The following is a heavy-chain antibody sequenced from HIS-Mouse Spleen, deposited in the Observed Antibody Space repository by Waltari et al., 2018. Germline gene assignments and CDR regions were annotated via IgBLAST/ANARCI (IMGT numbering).Heavy chain of an antibody. CDR1: GFTFSSYA. CDR3: ARVELGIWYFDL. Sequence: QVQLVESGGGVVQPGRSLRLSCAASGFTFSSYAMHWVRQAPGKGLEWVAVISYDGSNKYYADSVKGRFTISRDNSKNTLYLQMNSLRAEDTAVYYCARVELGIWYFDLWGRGTLVTVSS. CDR2: ISYDGSNK. J-gene: IGHJ2*01. D-gene: IGHD7-27*01. V-gene: IGHV3-30-3*01.